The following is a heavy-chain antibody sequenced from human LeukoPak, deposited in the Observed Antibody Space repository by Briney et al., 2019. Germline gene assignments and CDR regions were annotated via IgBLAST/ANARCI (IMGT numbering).Heavy chain of an antibody. V-gene: IGHV3-13*04. CDR3: ARGVPGGLDY. D-gene: IGHD3-10*01. CDR2: IGSAGDT. Sequence: GGSLRLSCAASGFTFSNYDMRWVRQVTGKGLEWVSGIGSAGDTNYLGSVKGRFTISRENAKNSLYLQMNSLRAGDTAVYYCARGVPGGLDYWGQGTLVTVSS. J-gene: IGHJ4*02. CDR1: GFTFSNYD.